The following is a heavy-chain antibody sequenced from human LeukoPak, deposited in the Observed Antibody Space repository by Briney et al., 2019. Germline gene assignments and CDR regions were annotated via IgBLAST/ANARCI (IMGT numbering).Heavy chain of an antibody. D-gene: IGHD6-13*01. CDR3: ARDRHPFEYSSSWYRTYFDY. Sequence: GGSLRLSCAASGFTFSTYTMNWLRQAPGRGLEWVSSISSSNSYIYYADSVRGRFTISRDNAKKSLYLQMNSLRAEDTAVYYCARDRHPFEYSSSWYRTYFDYWGQGTLVTVSS. CDR2: ISSSNSYI. CDR1: GFTFSTYT. J-gene: IGHJ4*02. V-gene: IGHV3-21*01.